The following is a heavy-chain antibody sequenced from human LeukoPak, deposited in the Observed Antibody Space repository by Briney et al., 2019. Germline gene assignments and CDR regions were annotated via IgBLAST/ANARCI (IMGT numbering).Heavy chain of an antibody. V-gene: IGHV4-39*07. D-gene: IGHD5-12*01. CDR1: GGSISSAGHY. CDR2: MHYSGST. CDR3: ARATVGTVEFDQ. Sequence: AETLSLTCTVSGGSISSAGHYWGWTRQPPGKGLEWIGSMHYSGSTYYNPSLKSRVTISVDTSKNQFSLKLHSMTAADSAVFYCARATVGTVEFDQWGQGTLVTVSS. J-gene: IGHJ4*02.